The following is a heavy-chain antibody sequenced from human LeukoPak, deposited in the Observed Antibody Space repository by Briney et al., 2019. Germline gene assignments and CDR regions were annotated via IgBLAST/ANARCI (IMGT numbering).Heavy chain of an antibody. D-gene: IGHD3-16*02. CDR3: ARGPEDYVWGSYRYTRSLDY. Sequence: PSETLSLTCTVSGGSISSGGYYWSWIRQHPGKGLEWIGYIYYSGSTYYNPSLKSRVTISVDTSKNQFSLKLSSVTAADTAVYYCARGPEDYVWGSYRYTRSLDYWGQGTLVTVSS. CDR1: GGSISSGGYY. J-gene: IGHJ4*02. CDR2: IYYSGST. V-gene: IGHV4-31*03.